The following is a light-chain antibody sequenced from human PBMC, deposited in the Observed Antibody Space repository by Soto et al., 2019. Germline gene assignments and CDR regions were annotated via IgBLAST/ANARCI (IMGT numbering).Light chain of an antibody. CDR1: SSNIGANYD. CDR2: ANS. J-gene: IGLJ2*01. Sequence: QSALTQPPSVSGAPGQRVTISCTGSSSNIGANYDVHWYQQVPGTAPKLLIYANSHRPSGVPDRFSGSKSGTSASLAITGLQAEDEADYYCQSYDSSRNGLVLFGGGTKLTVL. V-gene: IGLV1-40*01. CDR3: QSYDSSRNGLVL.